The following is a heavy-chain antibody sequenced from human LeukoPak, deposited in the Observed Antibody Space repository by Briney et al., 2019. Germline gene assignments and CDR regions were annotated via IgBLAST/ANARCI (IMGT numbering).Heavy chain of an antibody. Sequence: GGSLRLSCAASGFTFSSYAMHWVRQAPGKGLEWVAVISSDGSDADSVKGRFTISRDNSKNTLYLQMNSLRAEDTAVYYCAKDSEQWLVKGYFDYWGQGTLVTVSS. J-gene: IGHJ4*02. CDR1: GFTFSSYA. D-gene: IGHD6-19*01. V-gene: IGHV3-30*04. CDR3: AKDSEQWLVKGYFDY. CDR2: ISSDGSD.